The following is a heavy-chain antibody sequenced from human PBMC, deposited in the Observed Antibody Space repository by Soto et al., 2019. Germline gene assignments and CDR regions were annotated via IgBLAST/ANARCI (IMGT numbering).Heavy chain of an antibody. CDR2: ISPYTGNT. CDR1: GYIFVNYG. CDR3: VMVDNYVTPTPQDV. J-gene: IGHJ6*02. Sequence: QVQLVQSGDEVKKPGASVKVSCKASGYIFVNYGIAWVRQAPGQGLEWMGWISPYTGNTHSATKVQGRLTMTTDTSTSTAYMDLGSLTSDDTAVYYCVMVDNYVTPTPQDVWGQGTTVSVSS. D-gene: IGHD3-16*01. V-gene: IGHV1-18*01.